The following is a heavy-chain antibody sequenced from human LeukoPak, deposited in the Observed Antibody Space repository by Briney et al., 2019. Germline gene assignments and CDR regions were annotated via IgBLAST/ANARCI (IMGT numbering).Heavy chain of an antibody. V-gene: IGHV3-30-3*01. D-gene: IGHD6-25*01. Sequence: GGSLRLPCAASGFTFSSYAMHWVRQAPGKGLEWVAVISYDGSNKYYADSVKGRFTISRDNSKNTLYLQMDSLRVEDTAVYSCVRDRPHSSGTTEKFDYWGQGTPVTVSS. CDR2: ISYDGSNK. CDR3: VRDRPHSSGTTEKFDY. J-gene: IGHJ4*02. CDR1: GFTFSSYA.